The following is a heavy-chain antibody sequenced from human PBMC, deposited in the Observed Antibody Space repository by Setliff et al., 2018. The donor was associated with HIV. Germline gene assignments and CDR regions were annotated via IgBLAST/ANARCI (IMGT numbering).Heavy chain of an antibody. V-gene: IGHV5-51*01. D-gene: IGHD3-10*01. J-gene: IGHJ5*02. CDR2: IYPSDSDT. Sequence: GESLKISCKGSGYSFTTYWIGWARHMPGKGLEWMGIIYPSDSDTKYNPSFQGQVTISADKSISTAYLQWRSLKASDTAIYYCAISGSPDRRPTWGQGTLVTVSS. CDR1: GYSFTTYW. CDR3: AISGSPDRRPT.